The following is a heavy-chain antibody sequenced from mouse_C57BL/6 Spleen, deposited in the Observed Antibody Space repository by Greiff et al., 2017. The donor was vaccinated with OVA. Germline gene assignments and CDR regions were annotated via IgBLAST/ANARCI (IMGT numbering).Heavy chain of an antibody. J-gene: IGHJ3*01. CDR3: TRAQATYWAWFAY. CDR2: IDPETGGT. CDR1: GYTFTDYE. D-gene: IGHD3-2*02. Sequence: VHLVESGAELVRPGASVTLSCKASGYTFTDYEMHWVKQTPVHGLEWIGAIDPETGGTAYNQKFKGKAILTADKSSSTAYMELRSLTSEDSAVYYCTRAQATYWAWFAYWGQGTLVTVSA. V-gene: IGHV1-15*01.